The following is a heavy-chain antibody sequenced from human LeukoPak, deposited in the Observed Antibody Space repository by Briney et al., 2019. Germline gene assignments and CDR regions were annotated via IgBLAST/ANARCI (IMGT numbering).Heavy chain of an antibody. CDR2: ISYDGSNK. V-gene: IGHV3-30-3*01. CDR1: GFTFSSYA. D-gene: IGHD6-19*01. Sequence: ESGGGVVQPGRSLRLSCAASGFTFSSYAMHWVRQAPGKGLEWVAVISYDGSNKYYADSVKGRFTISRDNSKNTLYLQMNSLRAKDTAVYYCARGWGSGWYYFDYWGQGTLVTVSS. CDR3: ARGWGSGWYYFDY. J-gene: IGHJ4*02.